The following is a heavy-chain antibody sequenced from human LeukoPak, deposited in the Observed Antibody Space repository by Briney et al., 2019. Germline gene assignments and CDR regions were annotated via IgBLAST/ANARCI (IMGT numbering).Heavy chain of an antibody. CDR3: ARGSNNWSVDTFDI. CDR1: GGSISSYY. V-gene: IGHV4-4*07. CDR2: IYASGST. J-gene: IGHJ3*02. Sequence: SETLSLTCTVSGGSISSYYWSWIRQPAGKGLEWIGRIYASGSTNYNPSLKSRVTISVDTSKNQFSLKLSSVTAADTAVYYCARGSNNWSVDTFDIWGQGTMVTVSS. D-gene: IGHD1-20*01.